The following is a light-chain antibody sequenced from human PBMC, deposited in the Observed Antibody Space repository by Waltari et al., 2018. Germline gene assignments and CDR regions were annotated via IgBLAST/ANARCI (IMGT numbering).Light chain of an antibody. J-gene: IGLJ3*02. V-gene: IGLV3-19*01. Sequence: SSELTLDPAVSVALGQTVRISCQGDSPRPYYASWYQLKPGQAPVLVIYNKNSRASGIPGRCSVSRSGNRASLTIPGAQAEDEADYYCNSRSRYNSGNLRVFGGGTKRTVL. CDR2: NKN. CDR3: NSRSRYNSGNLRV. CDR1: SPRPYY.